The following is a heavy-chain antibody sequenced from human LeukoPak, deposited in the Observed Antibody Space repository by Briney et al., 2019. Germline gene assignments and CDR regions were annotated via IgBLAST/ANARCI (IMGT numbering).Heavy chain of an antibody. CDR3: ARDVDSSGYLDY. D-gene: IGHD3-22*01. Sequence: GGSLRLSCAASGFTFSSYGMHWVRQAPGKGLEWVAFIRYDGSNKYYAGSVKGRFTISRDNSKNTLYLQMNSLRAEDTAVYYCARDVDSSGYLDYWGQGTLVTVSS. J-gene: IGHJ4*02. CDR2: IRYDGSNK. V-gene: IGHV3-30*02. CDR1: GFTFSSYG.